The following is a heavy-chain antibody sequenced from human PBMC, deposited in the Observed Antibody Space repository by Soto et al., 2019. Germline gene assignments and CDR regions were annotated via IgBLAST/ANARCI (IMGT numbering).Heavy chain of an antibody. J-gene: IGHJ4*02. D-gene: IGHD3-10*01. V-gene: IGHV1-69*01. Sequence: QVQLVQSGAEVKKPGSSVKVSCKASGGTFSSYAISWVRQAPGQGLEWMGGIIPIVGTANYAQKFQGRVTITADESTSTAYMELSSLRSEDTAVYYCARSLYFYGSGSYSYYYFDYWGQGTLVTVSS. CDR3: ARSLYFYGSGSYSYYYFDY. CDR2: IIPIVGTA. CDR1: GGTFSSYA.